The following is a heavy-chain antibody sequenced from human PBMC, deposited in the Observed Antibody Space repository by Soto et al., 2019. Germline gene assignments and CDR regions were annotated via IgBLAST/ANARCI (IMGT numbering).Heavy chain of an antibody. CDR2: IYGGDDK. V-gene: IGHV2-5*02. J-gene: IGHJ4*02. CDR3: LFRCSIASNGYLNGFGY. D-gene: IGHD5-18*01. Sequence: GVWWIRQPPGEALEWRALIYGGDDKRYSPSLKSRPTITKHTSKNQVVLTMTNMAPVDTATYYCLFRCSIASNGYLNGFGYWGQGILGPGSS. CDR1: G.